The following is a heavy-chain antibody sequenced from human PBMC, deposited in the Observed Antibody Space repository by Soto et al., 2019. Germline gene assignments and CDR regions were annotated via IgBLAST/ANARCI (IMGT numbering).Heavy chain of an antibody. V-gene: IGHV3-49*03. J-gene: IGHJ6*03. D-gene: IGHD3-3*01. CDR2: IRSKAYGGTT. CDR1: GFTFGDYA. CDR3: TRDRITIFGYMDV. Sequence: PGGSLRLSCTASGFTFGDYAMSWFRQAPGKGLEWVGFIRSKAYGGTTEYAASVKGRFTISRDDSKSIAYLQMNSLKTEDTAVYYCTRDRITIFGYMDVWGKGTTVTVSS.